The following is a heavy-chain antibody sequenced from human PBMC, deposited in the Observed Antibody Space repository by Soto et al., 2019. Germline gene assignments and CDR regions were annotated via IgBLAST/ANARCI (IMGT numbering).Heavy chain of an antibody. D-gene: IGHD6-13*01. CDR1: GYTFTSYA. CDR2: INAGNGNT. CDR3: ARAAYSSSWYPPLDY. Sequence: SVKVSCKASGYTFTSYAMHWVRQAPGQRLEWMGWINAGNGNTKYSQKFQGRVTITRDTSASTAYMELSSLRSEDTAVYYCARAAYSSSWYPPLDYWGQGTLVTVSS. J-gene: IGHJ4*02. V-gene: IGHV1-3*01.